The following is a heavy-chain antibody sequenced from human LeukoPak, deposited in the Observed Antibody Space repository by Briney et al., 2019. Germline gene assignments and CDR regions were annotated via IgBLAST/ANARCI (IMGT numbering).Heavy chain of an antibody. J-gene: IGHJ4*02. D-gene: IGHD2-15*01. V-gene: IGHV4-34*01. Sequence: SETLSLTCAVYGGSFSSYYWGWIRQPPGKGLEWIGEINHRGRNNYNPPIKSRVTISVDTSQNQFSLKLSSVTAADTAVYYCARGYCSGGSCYRYWGQGTLVTVSS. CDR3: ARGYCSGGSCYRY. CDR1: GGSFSSYY. CDR2: INHRGRN.